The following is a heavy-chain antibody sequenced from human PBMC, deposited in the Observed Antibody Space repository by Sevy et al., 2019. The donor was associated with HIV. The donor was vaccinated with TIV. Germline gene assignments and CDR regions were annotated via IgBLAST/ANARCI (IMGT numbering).Heavy chain of an antibody. J-gene: IGHJ4*02. CDR1: GFTFGDYC. Sequence: GGSLRLSCATSGFTFGDYCMSWVRQAPGKGLEWISLFKSKAHGGTAENAASVKDRFTISRDDSKGIVYLQMNNLKTEDTAVYICTRWSGSQSIFDYWGQGTLVTVSS. CDR2: FKSKAHGGTA. V-gene: IGHV3-49*04. D-gene: IGHD1-26*01. CDR3: TRWSGSQSIFDY.